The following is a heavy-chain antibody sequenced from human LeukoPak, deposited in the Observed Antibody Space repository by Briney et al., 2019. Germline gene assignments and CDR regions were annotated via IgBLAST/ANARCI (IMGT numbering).Heavy chain of an antibody. CDR3: AREGPIVGATHLVDY. Sequence: ASVKVSCKASGYAFTDYYMHWVRQAPGQGLEWMGWINPNSGGTNYAQKFQGRVTMTRDTSISTAYMELSRLRSDDTAVYYCAREGPIVGATHLVDYWGQGTLVTVSS. V-gene: IGHV1-2*02. D-gene: IGHD1-26*01. J-gene: IGHJ4*02. CDR2: INPNSGGT. CDR1: GYAFTDYY.